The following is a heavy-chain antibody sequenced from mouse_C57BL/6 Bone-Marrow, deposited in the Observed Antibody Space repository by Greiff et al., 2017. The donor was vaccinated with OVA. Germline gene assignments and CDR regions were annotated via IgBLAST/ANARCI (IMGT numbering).Heavy chain of an antibody. CDR1: GYTFTDYY. Sequence: VQLQQSGPELVKPGASVKISCKASGYTFTDYYMNWVKQSHGKSLEWIGDINPNNGGTSYNQKFKGKATLTVDKSSSTAYMELRSLTSEDSAVYYCAKAGGNWYFDVWGTGTTVTVSS. CDR3: AKAGGNWYFDV. CDR2: INPNNGGT. V-gene: IGHV1-26*01. J-gene: IGHJ1*03.